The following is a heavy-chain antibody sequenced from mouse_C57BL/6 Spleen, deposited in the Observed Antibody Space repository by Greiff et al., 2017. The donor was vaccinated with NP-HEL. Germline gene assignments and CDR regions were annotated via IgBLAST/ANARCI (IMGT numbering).Heavy chain of an antibody. V-gene: IGHV1-55*01. CDR3: ARHYYGSSYVGWFAY. J-gene: IGHJ3*01. D-gene: IGHD1-1*01. Sequence: QVQLQQPGAELVKPGASVKMSCKASGYTFTSCWITWVKQRPGQGLEWIGDIYPGSGSTNYNEKFKSKATLTVDTSSSTAYMQLSSLTSEDSAVYYCARHYYGSSYVGWFAYWGQGTLVTVSA. CDR2: IYPGSGST. CDR1: GYTFTSCW.